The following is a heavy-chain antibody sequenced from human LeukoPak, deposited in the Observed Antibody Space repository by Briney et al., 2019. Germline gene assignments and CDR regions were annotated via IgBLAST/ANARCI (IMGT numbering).Heavy chain of an antibody. D-gene: IGHD3-10*01. J-gene: IGHJ5*02. CDR1: GYSINNGYY. V-gene: IGHV4-38-2*02. Sequence: SETLSLTCTVSGYSINNGYYWGWIRQPPGKGLEWIGSIYHSGSTNYNPSLKSRVTISVDTSKNQFSLKLSSVTAADTAVYYCARVGLWFGGPRWFDPWGQGTLVTVSS. CDR2: IYHSGST. CDR3: ARVGLWFGGPRWFDP.